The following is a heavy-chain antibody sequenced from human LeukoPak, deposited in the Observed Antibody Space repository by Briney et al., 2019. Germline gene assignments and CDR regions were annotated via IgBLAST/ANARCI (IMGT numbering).Heavy chain of an antibody. Sequence: GGALRLSCAASGFTFSNYAMIWVRQAPGKGLEWVSSILGSGVTTYHADSVKGRFTISRDNSKNTLYLQMNSLRAEDTAVYYCAKDADSSGYRGSYFDYWGQGTLVTVSS. CDR1: GFTFSNYA. CDR2: ILGSGVTT. J-gene: IGHJ4*02. D-gene: IGHD3-22*01. V-gene: IGHV3-23*01. CDR3: AKDADSSGYRGSYFDY.